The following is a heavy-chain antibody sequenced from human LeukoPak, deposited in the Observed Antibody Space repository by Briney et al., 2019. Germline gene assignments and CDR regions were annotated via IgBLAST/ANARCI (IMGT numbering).Heavy chain of an antibody. CDR3: ARGAVAGTEGLSSFPID. J-gene: IGHJ4*02. V-gene: IGHV1-2*06. CDR1: GYTFTGYY. D-gene: IGHD6-19*01. Sequence: ASVKVSCKASGYTFTGYYMHWVRQAPGQGLEWMGRINPNSGGTNYAQKFQGRVTMTRDTSISTAYMELSRLRSDDTAVYYCARGAVAGTEGLSSFPIDWGQGTLVTVSS. CDR2: INPNSGGT.